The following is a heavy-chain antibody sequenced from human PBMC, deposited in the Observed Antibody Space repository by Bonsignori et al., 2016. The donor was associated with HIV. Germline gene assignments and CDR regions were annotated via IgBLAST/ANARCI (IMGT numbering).Heavy chain of an antibody. J-gene: IGHJ5*02. CDR2: INANNAKL. CDR3: ARDVSNSPSCWLDP. D-gene: IGHD1-1*01. CDR1: GYIFSSHW. Sequence: QVQLVQSGAEVKKPGASVKVSCKASGYIFSSHWMHWVRQAPGQGLEWMGIINANNAKLSYAQKFQGRVTMARDTSTNTVYMELSSLRYEDTAVYYCARDVSNSPSCWLDP. V-gene: IGHV1-46*01.